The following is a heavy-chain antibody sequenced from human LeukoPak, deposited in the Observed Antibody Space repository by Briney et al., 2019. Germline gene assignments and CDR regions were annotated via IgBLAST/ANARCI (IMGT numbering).Heavy chain of an antibody. CDR3: ARPRYSTHWYWWFDL. D-gene: IGHD6-13*01. CDR1: GGSISNYY. CDR2: ISTSGST. Sequence: SETLSLTCSVAGGSISNYYWTWMRQPAGKGLEWVGRISTSGSTNYNPSLESRVTMSIDTYKNQFSLKLNSVTAADTAIYYCARPRYSTHWYWWFDLWGQGTPVIVSS. J-gene: IGHJ5*02. V-gene: IGHV4-4*07.